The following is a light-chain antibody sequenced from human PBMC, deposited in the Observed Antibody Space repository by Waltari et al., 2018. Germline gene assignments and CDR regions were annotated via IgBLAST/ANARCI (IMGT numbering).Light chain of an antibody. Sequence: SYELTQPPSVSVSPGPTASISCSGAELGCKYACWYRQKPGQSPVLVLYQDTKRPSGIPERFSGSNSGITATLTIRGTQPVDEADYYCQAWDNFTVAFGGGTKLSVL. V-gene: IGLV3-1*01. CDR3: QAWDNFTVA. CDR2: QDT. CDR1: ELGCKY. J-gene: IGLJ2*01.